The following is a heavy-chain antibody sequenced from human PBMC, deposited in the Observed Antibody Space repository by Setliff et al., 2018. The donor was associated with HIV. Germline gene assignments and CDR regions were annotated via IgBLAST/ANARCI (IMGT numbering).Heavy chain of an antibody. CDR2: FYPGDFDT. D-gene: IGHD6-19*01. CDR1: GYSFSDSW. V-gene: IGHV5-51*01. J-gene: IGHJ3*02. CDR3: ARHFSVAGDAFDI. Sequence: GASLTISCKGYGYSFSDSWIGWVRQMPGKGLEWMGIFYPGDFDTRKRPSFEGQVTMSGDKSISTAYLQWSSLKASDTAIYYCARHFSVAGDAFDIWGQGTKVTVSS.